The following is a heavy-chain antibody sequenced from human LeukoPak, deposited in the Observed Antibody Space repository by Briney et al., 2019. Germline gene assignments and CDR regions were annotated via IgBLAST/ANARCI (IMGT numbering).Heavy chain of an antibody. Sequence: GGSLRLSCAASGFTFSSYAMSWVRQAPGKGLEWVSAISGSGGSTYYADSVKGRFTISRDNSKNTLYLQMNSLRAEDTAVYYCAKGGRPYYYDSSGPFDYWGQGTLVTVSS. D-gene: IGHD3-22*01. CDR2: ISGSGGST. CDR3: AKGGRPYYYDSSGPFDY. J-gene: IGHJ4*02. V-gene: IGHV3-23*01. CDR1: GFTFSSYA.